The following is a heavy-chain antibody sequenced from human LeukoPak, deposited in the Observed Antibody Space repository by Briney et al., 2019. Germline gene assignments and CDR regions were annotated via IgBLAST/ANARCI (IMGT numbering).Heavy chain of an antibody. V-gene: IGHV3-23*01. J-gene: IGHJ4*02. CDR2: ISASGGTT. CDR1: GFTFSSYA. CDR3: AKAGYSSSWYSSFDH. Sequence: GGSLRLSCAASGFTFSSYAMSWVRHAPGKGLEWVSAISASGGTTYYADSVKGRFTISRDNSKNTLYLQMNSLRAEDTAVHYCAKAGYSSSWYSSFDHWGQGTLVTVSS. D-gene: IGHD6-13*01.